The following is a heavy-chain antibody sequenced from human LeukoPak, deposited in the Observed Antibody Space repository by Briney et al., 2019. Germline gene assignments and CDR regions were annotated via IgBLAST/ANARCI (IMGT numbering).Heavy chain of an antibody. Sequence: ASVKVSCKASGYTFTSYDINWVRQATGQGLEWMGWMNPNSGNTGYAQKFQGRVTMTRNTSISTAYMELSSLRSEDTAVYYCARGGYSSSWYRGPFDYWGQGTLVTVSS. CDR3: ARGGYSSSWYRGPFDY. D-gene: IGHD6-13*01. CDR1: GYTFTSYD. CDR2: MNPNSGNT. V-gene: IGHV1-8*01. J-gene: IGHJ4*02.